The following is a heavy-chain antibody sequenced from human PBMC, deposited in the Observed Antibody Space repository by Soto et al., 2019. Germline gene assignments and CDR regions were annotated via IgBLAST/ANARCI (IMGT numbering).Heavy chain of an antibody. V-gene: IGHV4-28*01. CDR3: ARKNGVLDAFDI. J-gene: IGHJ3*02. D-gene: IGHD4-17*01. CDR1: GYSISSSNW. Sequence: QVQLQESGPGLVKPSDTLSLTCAVSGYSISSSNWWGWIRQSPGKGLEWIGYIYYSGSTYYNPSPRSRVTMSVHTSKNQFSLKLSSVTAVDTAVYYCARKNGVLDAFDIWGQGTMVTVSS. CDR2: IYYSGST.